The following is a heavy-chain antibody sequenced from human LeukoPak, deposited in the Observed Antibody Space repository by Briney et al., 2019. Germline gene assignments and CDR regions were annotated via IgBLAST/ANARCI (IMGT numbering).Heavy chain of an antibody. D-gene: IGHD4-23*01. Sequence: SWVRQAPGKGLEWIGYIYYSGSTYYNPSLKSRVTISVDTSKNQFSLKLSSVTAADTAVYYCARNSLSVREGFDYWGQGTLVTVSS. J-gene: IGHJ4*02. CDR3: ARNSLSVREGFDY. V-gene: IGHV4-30-4*01. CDR2: IYYSGST.